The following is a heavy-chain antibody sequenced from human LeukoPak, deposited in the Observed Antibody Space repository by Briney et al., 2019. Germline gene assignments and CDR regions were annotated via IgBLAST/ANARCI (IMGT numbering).Heavy chain of an antibody. CDR3: ARVPGGWFDP. CDR2: IYYSGST. J-gene: IGHJ5*02. V-gene: IGHV4-59*01. CDR1: GGSTSSYY. Sequence: PSETLSLTCTVSGGSTSSYYWSWIRQPPGKGLEWIGYIYYSGSTNYNPSLKSRVTISVDTSKNQFSLKLSSVTAADTAVYYCARVPGGWFDPWGQGTLVTVSS. D-gene: IGHD1-26*01.